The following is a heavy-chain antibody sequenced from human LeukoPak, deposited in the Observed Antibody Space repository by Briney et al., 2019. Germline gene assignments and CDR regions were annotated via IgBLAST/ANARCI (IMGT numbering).Heavy chain of an antibody. CDR2: IWYDGSNK. Sequence: SCKASGYTFTTYYMHWVRQAPGKGLEWVAVIWYDGSNKYYADSVKGRFTISRDNSKNTLYLQMNSLRAEDTAVYYCARDGLGTYYYGSGSYYNPLYYFDYWGQGTLVTVSS. V-gene: IGHV3-33*01. CDR3: ARDGLGTYYYGSGSYYNPLYYFDY. J-gene: IGHJ4*02. D-gene: IGHD3-10*01. CDR1: GYTFTTYY.